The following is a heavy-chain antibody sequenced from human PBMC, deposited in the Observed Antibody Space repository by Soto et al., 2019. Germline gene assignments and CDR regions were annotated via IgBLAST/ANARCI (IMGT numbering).Heavy chain of an antibody. CDR3: ARDRFLDTAMVPALYYYYGMDV. D-gene: IGHD5-18*01. V-gene: IGHV1-58*02. Sequence: GASVKVSCKTSGFTFTSSAIQWVRQARGQRLGWIGWIVVGSDNTNYAQKFQGRVTITADKSTSTAYMELSSLRSEDTAVYYCARDRFLDTAMVPALYYYYGMDVWGQGTTVTVSS. CDR1: GFTFTSSA. CDR2: IVVGSDNT. J-gene: IGHJ6*02.